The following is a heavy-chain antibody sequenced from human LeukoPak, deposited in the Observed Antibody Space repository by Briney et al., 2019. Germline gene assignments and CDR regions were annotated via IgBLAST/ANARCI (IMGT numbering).Heavy chain of an antibody. Sequence: GGSLRLSCAASGFTFSSYEMNWVRQAPGKGLEWVSYISSSGSTIYYADSVEGRFTISRDNAENSLYLQMNSLRAEDTAVYYCARVAKGGWFGELLSHFDYWGQGTLVTVSS. CDR1: GFTFSSYE. CDR3: ARVAKGGWFGELLSHFDY. V-gene: IGHV3-48*03. J-gene: IGHJ4*02. CDR2: ISSSGSTI. D-gene: IGHD3-10*01.